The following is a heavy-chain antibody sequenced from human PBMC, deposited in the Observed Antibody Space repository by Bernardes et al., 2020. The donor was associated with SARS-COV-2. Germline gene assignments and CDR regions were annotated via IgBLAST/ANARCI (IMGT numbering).Heavy chain of an antibody. CDR3: ARWSSGWYEGYYYGMDV. CDR2: IYPGDSDT. Sequence: GESLKISCKGSGYSFTSYWIGWVRQMPGKGLEWMGIIYPGDSDTRYSPSFQGQVTISADKSISTAYLQWSSLKASDTAMYYCARWSSGWYEGYYYGMDVWGQGPAVTVSS. J-gene: IGHJ6*02. V-gene: IGHV5-51*01. CDR1: GYSFTSYW. D-gene: IGHD6-19*01.